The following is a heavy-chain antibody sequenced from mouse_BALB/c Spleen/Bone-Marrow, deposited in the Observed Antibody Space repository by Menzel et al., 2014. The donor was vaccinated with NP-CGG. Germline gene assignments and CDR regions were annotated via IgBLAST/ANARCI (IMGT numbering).Heavy chain of an antibody. CDR1: GYSFTGYT. D-gene: IGHD1-1*01. J-gene: IGHJ4*01. Sequence: VQLQQSGPELVKPGASMKISCKASGYSFTGYTMNWVKQSHGKNLEWIGLTNPYNDVTIYNQKFKGKATLTVDKSSSTAYMELLSLTSEDSAVYYCATLYDSYAMDYWGQGTSVTVSS. CDR3: ATLYDSYAMDY. V-gene: IGHV1-18*01. CDR2: TNPYNDVT.